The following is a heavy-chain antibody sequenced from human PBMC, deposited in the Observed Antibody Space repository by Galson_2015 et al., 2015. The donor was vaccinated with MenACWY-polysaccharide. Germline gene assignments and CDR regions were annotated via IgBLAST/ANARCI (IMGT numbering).Heavy chain of an antibody. CDR3: ATDAIAGLVTTPLRVPLHR. CDR2: IGGSGDGR. J-gene: IGHJ1*01. CDR1: NVTLRRYV. V-gene: IGHV3-23*01. D-gene: IGHD6-13*01. Sequence: LRLSCAVSNVTLRRYVMSWVRQPPGKGLEWVSSIGGSGDGRYYADSVRDRFSISRDNSKNTLYLEMNSLRAEDTAIYFCATDAIAGLVTTPLRVPLHRWGQGTLVAVSS.